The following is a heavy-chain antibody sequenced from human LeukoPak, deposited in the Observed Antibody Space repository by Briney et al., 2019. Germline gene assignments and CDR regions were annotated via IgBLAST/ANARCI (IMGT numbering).Heavy chain of an antibody. Sequence: SETLSLTCTVSGGSISSGGYYWSWIRQHPGKGLEWIGYIYYSGSTYYNPSLKSRVTISVDTSKNQFSLKLSSVTAADTAVYYCARERSPVSPDAFDIWGRGTMVTVSS. CDR3: ARERSPVSPDAFDI. J-gene: IGHJ3*02. CDR2: IYYSGST. CDR1: GGSISSGGYY. V-gene: IGHV4-31*03.